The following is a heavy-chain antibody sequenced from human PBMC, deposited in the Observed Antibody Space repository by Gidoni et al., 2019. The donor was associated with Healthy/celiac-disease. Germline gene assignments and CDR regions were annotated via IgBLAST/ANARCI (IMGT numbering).Heavy chain of an antibody. CDR1: GFTFSSYA. D-gene: IGHD3-10*01. J-gene: IGHJ4*02. V-gene: IGHV3-23*01. CDR3: AKDTFMFRGVIIGRDNYFDY. Sequence: EMQLLESGGDLVQPGGSLRLSCAASGFTFSSYARSWVRQAPGKGLECVSAISNSGGSTYYADSVKGRFTISRDNSKNTLYLQMNSLRAEDTAVYYCAKDTFMFRGVIIGRDNYFDYWGQGTLVTVSS. CDR2: ISNSGGST.